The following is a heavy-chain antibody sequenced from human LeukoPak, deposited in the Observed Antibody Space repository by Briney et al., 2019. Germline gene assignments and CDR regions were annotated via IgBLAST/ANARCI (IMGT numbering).Heavy chain of an antibody. CDR3: ARGVGLATVVTPSLD. D-gene: IGHD4-23*01. Sequence: SQTLSLTCTVSGGSISSGDYYWSWIRQPPGKGLEWIGYIYYSGSTYYNPSLKSRVTISVDTSKNQFSLKLSSVTAADTAVYYCARGVGLATVVTPSLDWGQGTLVTVSS. CDR1: GGSISSGDYY. J-gene: IGHJ4*02. V-gene: IGHV4-30-4*01. CDR2: IYYSGST.